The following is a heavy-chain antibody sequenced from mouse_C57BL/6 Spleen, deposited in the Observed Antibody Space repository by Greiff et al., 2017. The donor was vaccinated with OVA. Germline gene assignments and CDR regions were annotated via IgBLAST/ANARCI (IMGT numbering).Heavy chain of an antibody. CDR3: ARDGGPMDY. CDR2: INYDGSST. J-gene: IGHJ4*01. Sequence: EVKVVESEGGLVQPGRSMKLSCTASGFTFSDYYMAWVRQVPEKGLEWVANINYDGSSTYYLDSLKSRFIISRDNAKNILYLQMSSLKSEDTATYYCARDGGPMDYWGQGTSVTVSS. CDR1: GFTFSDYY. V-gene: IGHV5-16*01.